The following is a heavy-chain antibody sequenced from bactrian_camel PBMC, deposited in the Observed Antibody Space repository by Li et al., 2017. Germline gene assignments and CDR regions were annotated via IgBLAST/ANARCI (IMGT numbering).Heavy chain of an antibody. CDR2: IDSRGTT. J-gene: IGHJ6*01. CDR3: AADTLFVGPGYRGTWSGCDFGH. CDR1: GSTNSRRC. D-gene: IGHD5*01. V-gene: IGHV3S57*01. Sequence: SLRLSCIVTGSTNSRRCMGWFRQAPGKEREGVARIDSRGTTEYVDSVKGRFTVFKGNAGKTLYLQMNSLRPEDTAIYYCAADTLFVGPGYRGTWSGCDFGHWGQGTQVTVS.